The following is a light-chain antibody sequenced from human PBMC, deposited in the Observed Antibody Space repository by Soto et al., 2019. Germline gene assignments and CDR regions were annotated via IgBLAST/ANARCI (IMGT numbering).Light chain of an antibody. CDR2: KAS. CDR3: QQYNSYSQT. J-gene: IGKJ1*01. CDR1: QTISNW. Sequence: IQMTQSPSTLSASVGDRVTITCRASQTISNWLAWYQQKPGKAPKLLIYKASTLESGVPSRFSGSGSGTEFTLTISSLQPEDFATYYCQQYNSYSQTFGQGTTGDIK. V-gene: IGKV1-5*03.